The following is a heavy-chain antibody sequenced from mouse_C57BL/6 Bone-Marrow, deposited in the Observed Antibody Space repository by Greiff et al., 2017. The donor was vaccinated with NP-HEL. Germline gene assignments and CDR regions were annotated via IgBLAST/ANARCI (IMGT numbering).Heavy chain of an antibody. J-gene: IGHJ3*01. Sequence: EVQLVESGGGLVKPGGSLKLSCAASGFTFSSYAMSWVRQTPEKRLEWVATISDGGSYTYYPDNVKGRFTISRDNAKNNLYLQMSHLKSEDTAMYYCARDEGGYYYGSSYRAYWGQGTLVTVSA. CDR3: ARDEGGYYYGSSYRAY. CDR1: GFTFSSYA. V-gene: IGHV5-4*01. D-gene: IGHD1-1*01. CDR2: ISDGGSYT.